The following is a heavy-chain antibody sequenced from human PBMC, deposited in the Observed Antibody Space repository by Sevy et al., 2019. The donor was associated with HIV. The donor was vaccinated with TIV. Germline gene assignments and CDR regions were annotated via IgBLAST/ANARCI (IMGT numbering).Heavy chain of an antibody. V-gene: IGHV5-51*01. CDR1: GYSFTSYW. Sequence: GESLKISCKGSGYSFTSYWIGWVRQMPGKGLEWMGIIYPGDSDTRYSPSFQGQVTISADKSISTAYLQWSSLKASDTAMHYCARGESAGYSYAAFDIWGQGTMVTVSS. J-gene: IGHJ3*02. D-gene: IGHD5-18*01. CDR3: ARGESAGYSYAAFDI. CDR2: IYPGDSDT.